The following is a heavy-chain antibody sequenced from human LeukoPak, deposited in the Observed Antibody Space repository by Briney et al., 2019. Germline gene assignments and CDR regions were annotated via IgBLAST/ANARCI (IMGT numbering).Heavy chain of an antibody. CDR1: GFTLSSYS. V-gene: IGHV3-23*01. CDR2: LSGSAGDT. J-gene: IGHJ4*02. D-gene: IGHD4-17*01. Sequence: GGSLRLSCAATGFTLSSYSMTWVRQAPGKGLQWVSILSGSAGDTFSADSVKGRFTISRDNSKNTLYLQMNSLRAEDTAVYYCARGQTVSTRHLEYWGQGTLVTVSS. CDR3: ARGQTVSTRHLEY.